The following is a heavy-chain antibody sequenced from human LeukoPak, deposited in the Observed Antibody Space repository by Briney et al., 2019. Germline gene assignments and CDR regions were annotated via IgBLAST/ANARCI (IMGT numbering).Heavy chain of an antibody. CDR3: ARDRSSGYYYAKFYFDY. D-gene: IGHD3-22*01. J-gene: IGHJ4*02. V-gene: IGHV3-30*03. Sequence: GGSLRLSCAASGFTFSAYNMNWVRQAPGKGLEWVAVISYDGSNKYYADSVKGRFTISRDNSKNTLYLQMNSLRAEDTAVYYCARDRSSGYYYAKFYFDYWGQGTLVTVSS. CDR1: GFTFSAYN. CDR2: ISYDGSNK.